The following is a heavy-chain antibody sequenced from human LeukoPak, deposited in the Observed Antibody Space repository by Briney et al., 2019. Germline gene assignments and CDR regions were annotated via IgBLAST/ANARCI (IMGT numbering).Heavy chain of an antibody. Sequence: GGSLRLSCAASGFTFDDYAMHWVRQAPGKGLEWVSGISWNSGSIGYADSVKGRFTISRDNAKNTLYLQMNSVRAEDTAVYYCATDWAWGGFDHWGQGALVTVSS. CDR1: GFTFDDYA. V-gene: IGHV3-9*01. J-gene: IGHJ4*02. D-gene: IGHD3-16*01. CDR2: ISWNSGSI. CDR3: ATDWAWGGFDH.